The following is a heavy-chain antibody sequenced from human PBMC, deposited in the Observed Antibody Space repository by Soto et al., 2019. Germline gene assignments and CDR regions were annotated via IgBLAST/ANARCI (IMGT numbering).Heavy chain of an antibody. CDR3: ATAPEPVDY. D-gene: IGHD2-2*01. CDR2: ISAYNGHT. Sequence: QVQLVQSGAEVKKPGAAVKVSCKASGYTFTGYGISWVRQAPGQGLEWMGWISAYNGHTNSAQKRQVRARVNTDTTTSPAYMEMRSLRYDATSVYYCATAPEPVDYWGQGTMVTVAS. V-gene: IGHV1-18*04. CDR1: GYTFTGYG. J-gene: IGHJ4*02.